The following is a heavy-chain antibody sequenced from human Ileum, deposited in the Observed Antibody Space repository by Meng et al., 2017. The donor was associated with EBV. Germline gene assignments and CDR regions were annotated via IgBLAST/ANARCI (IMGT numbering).Heavy chain of an antibody. V-gene: IGHV1-18*01. CDR1: GYTCTSYG. J-gene: IGHJ5*02. D-gene: IGHD5-12*01. CDR2: ISAFNANT. CDR3: ASFVEGATIWLDR. Sequence: QAQLVPSGAEVKTVGDAGKVLCEASGYTCTSYGIYWVRQAPGPGLEWMGWISAFNANTDDAQKFQGSVSMPTDTSTTTTYMELRNLRSVDTAVYYFASFVEGATIWLDRWGQGTLVTVSS.